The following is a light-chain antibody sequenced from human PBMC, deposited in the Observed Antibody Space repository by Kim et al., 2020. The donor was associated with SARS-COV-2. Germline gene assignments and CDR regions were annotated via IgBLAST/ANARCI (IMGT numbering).Light chain of an antibody. CDR3: NSRDSSGDHVV. Sequence: SSELTQDPALSVALGQTVRLTCQGDSLRNYYATWYQQRPGQAPVLVLYGKYNRPSGIPDRFSGSASGNTASLTITGAQAEDEADYYCNSRDSSGDHVVFGGGTQLTVL. V-gene: IGLV3-19*01. J-gene: IGLJ3*02. CDR1: SLRNYY. CDR2: GKY.